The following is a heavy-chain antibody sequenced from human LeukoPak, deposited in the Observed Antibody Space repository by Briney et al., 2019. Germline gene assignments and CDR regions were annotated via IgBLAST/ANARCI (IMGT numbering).Heavy chain of an antibody. CDR1: GFTVSSNY. Sequence: GGSLRLSCAASGFTVSSNYMSWVRQAPGKGLEWVSAISGSGGSTYYADSVKGRFTISRDNSKNTLYLQMNSLRAEDTAVYYCAKEGYSRPTWYFDLWGRGTLVTVSS. J-gene: IGHJ2*01. D-gene: IGHD3-16*02. CDR2: ISGSGGST. V-gene: IGHV3-23*01. CDR3: AKEGYSRPTWYFDL.